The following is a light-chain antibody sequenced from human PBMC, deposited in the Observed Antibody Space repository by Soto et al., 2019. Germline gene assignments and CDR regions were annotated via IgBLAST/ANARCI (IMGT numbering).Light chain of an antibody. CDR1: QTVNSRY. J-gene: IGKJ2*01. V-gene: IGKV3-20*01. CDR3: QPYGSSPPYT. Sequence: SVLTQSPGTLSLSPGERATLSCRASQTVNSRYLAWYQQKPGQAPRLLIYGASTRATGVPDPFSGSGSETNFTLTFSRLEPEEFAVFYWQPYGSSPPYTFGQGTKLEIK. CDR2: GAS.